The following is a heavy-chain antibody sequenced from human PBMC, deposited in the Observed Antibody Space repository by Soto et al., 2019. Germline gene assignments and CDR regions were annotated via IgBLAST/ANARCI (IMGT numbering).Heavy chain of an antibody. V-gene: IGHV3-30-3*01. CDR3: ARDGVRYYYDSSGYYFSPSFFDY. Sequence: SCKASGYTFTGYYRHWVRQAPGKGLEWVAVISYDGSNKYYADSVKGRFTISRDNSKNTLYLQMNSLRAEDTAVYYCARDGVRYYYDSSGYYFSPSFFDYWGQGTLVTVSS. J-gene: IGHJ4*02. CDR1: GYTFTGYY. D-gene: IGHD3-22*01. CDR2: ISYDGSNK.